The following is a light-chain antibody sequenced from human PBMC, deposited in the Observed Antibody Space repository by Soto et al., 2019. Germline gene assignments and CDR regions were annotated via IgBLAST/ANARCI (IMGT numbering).Light chain of an antibody. V-gene: IGKV1-5*01. CDR1: QSISVW. Sequence: DIQMPQSPSTLSASVGARVTITGRASQSISVWLAWYQQKAGKAPNLLIYSASTLQSGVPSRFSGSGSETEFSLTIRALQPEDFATYYCQQLSRYPLTFGGGTKVDIK. J-gene: IGKJ4*01. CDR3: QQLSRYPLT. CDR2: SAS.